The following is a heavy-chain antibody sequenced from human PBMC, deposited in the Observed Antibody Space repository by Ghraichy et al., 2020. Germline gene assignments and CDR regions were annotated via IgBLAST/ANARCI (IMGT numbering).Heavy chain of an antibody. D-gene: IGHD1-1*01. CDR1: GFTFSDYW. CDR2: VREDGGQQ. J-gene: IGHJ4*02. Sequence: GESLNISCAASGFTFSDYWMAWVRQAPGKGLEWVANVREDGGQQYYVDSVKGRFTISRDNAKSSLSLQMSSLRVEDTAVYYCVRGSRAWNGHDYWGQGTLVTVSS. V-gene: IGHV3-7*01. CDR3: VRGSRAWNGHDY.